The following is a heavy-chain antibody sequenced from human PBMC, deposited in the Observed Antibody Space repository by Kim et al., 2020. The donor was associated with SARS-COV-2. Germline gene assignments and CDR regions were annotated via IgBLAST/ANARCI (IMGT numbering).Heavy chain of an antibody. CDR1: GGSFSGYY. D-gene: IGHD3-9*01. CDR3: ARLPKILRYFDWLLNDAFDI. J-gene: IGHJ3*02. CDR2: INHSGST. V-gene: IGHV4-34*01. Sequence: SETLSLTCAVYGGSFSGYYWSWIRQPPGKGLEWIGEINHSGSTNYNPSLKSRVTISVDTSKNQFSLKLSSVTAADTAVYYCARLPKILRYFDWLLNDAFDIWGQGTMVTVSS.